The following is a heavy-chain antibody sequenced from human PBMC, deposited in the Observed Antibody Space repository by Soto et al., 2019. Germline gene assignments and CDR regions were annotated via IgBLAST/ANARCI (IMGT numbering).Heavy chain of an antibody. J-gene: IGHJ4*02. CDR1: GFGFSDYP. CDR2: ISPAGDKT. V-gene: IGHV3-23*01. D-gene: IGHD6-19*01. CDR3: AKPQWLEFGGDY. Sequence: EVHLLESGGGVVQPGGTLKISCAAFGFGFSDYPMSWVRQAPGQGLEWVSGISPAGDKTYYADSVKGRFTISRDNSKTTLSLQMNSLRAEDTGVYYCAKPQWLEFGGDYWGQGTLVTVSS.